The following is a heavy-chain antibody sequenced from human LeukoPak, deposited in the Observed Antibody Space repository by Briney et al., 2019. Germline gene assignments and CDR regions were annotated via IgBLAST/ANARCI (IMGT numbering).Heavy chain of an antibody. CDR2: ISAYNGNT. J-gene: IGHJ4*02. V-gene: IGHV1-18*01. D-gene: IGHD4-17*01. CDR1: GYTFSSYG. CDR3: ARDGMTTVTTDFDY. Sequence: ASVMVSCKASGYTFSSYGISWVRQAPGQGLEWMGWISAYNGNTNYAQKLQGRVTMTTDTSTSTAYMELRSLRSDDTAVYYCARDGMTTVTTDFDYWGQGTLVTVSS.